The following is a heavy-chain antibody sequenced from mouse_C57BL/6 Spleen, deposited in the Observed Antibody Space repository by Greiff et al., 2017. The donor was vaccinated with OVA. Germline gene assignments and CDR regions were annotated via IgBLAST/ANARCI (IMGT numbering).Heavy chain of an antibody. CDR3: AREDYYGSSRGWFAY. V-gene: IGHV1-19*01. CDR2: INPYNGGT. CDR1: GYTFTDYY. Sequence: VQLKESGPVLVKPGASVKMSCKASGYTFTDYYMNWVKQSHGKSLEWIGVINPYNGGTSYNQKFKGKATLTVDKSSSTAYMELNSLTSEDSAVYYCAREDYYGSSRGWFAYWGQGTLVTVSA. D-gene: IGHD1-1*01. J-gene: IGHJ3*01.